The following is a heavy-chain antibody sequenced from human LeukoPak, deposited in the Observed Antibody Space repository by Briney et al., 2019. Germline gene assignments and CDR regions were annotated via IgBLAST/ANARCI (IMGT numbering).Heavy chain of an antibody. V-gene: IGHV4-61*08. CDR2: IYYSGST. CDR3: ARHLRDGFAFDY. Sequence: ESGPALVKPTQTLTLTCTFSGFSLSTNGMCVSWIRQPPGKGLEWIGYIYYSGSTNYNPSLKSRVTISVDTSKNQFSLKLSSVTAADTAVYYCARHLRDGFAFDYWGQGTLVIVSS. CDR1: GFSLSTNGMC. D-gene: IGHD5-24*01. J-gene: IGHJ4*02.